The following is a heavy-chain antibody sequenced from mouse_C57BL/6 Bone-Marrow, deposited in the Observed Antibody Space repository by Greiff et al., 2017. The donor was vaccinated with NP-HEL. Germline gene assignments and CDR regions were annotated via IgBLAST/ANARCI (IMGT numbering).Heavy chain of an antibody. CDR3: ARGEDYDGYYVAMDY. V-gene: IGHV5-4*01. Sequence: VQLQQSGGGLVKPGGSLKLSCAASGFTFSSYAMSWVRQTPEKRLEWVATISDGGSYTYYPDNVKGRFTISRDNAKNNLYLQMSHLKSEDTAMYYCARGEDYDGYYVAMDYWGQGTSVTVSS. D-gene: IGHD2-3*01. CDR2: ISDGGSYT. J-gene: IGHJ4*01. CDR1: GFTFSSYA.